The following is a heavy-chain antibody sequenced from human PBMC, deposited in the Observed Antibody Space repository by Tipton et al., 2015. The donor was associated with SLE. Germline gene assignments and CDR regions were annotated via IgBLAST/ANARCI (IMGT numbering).Heavy chain of an antibody. CDR2: IYHSGST. CDR3: ARGTLEGPLYLDV. V-gene: IGHV4-59*01. J-gene: IGHJ6*03. CDR1: GDSIGSDY. Sequence: GLVKPSETLSLTCSVSGDSIGSDYWNWIRQPPGKGLEWIGYIYHSGSTSYNPSLKSRVTISIDTSKTHFSLKLSSVTPADSAVYYCARGTLEGPLYLDVWGKGTTVTVSS.